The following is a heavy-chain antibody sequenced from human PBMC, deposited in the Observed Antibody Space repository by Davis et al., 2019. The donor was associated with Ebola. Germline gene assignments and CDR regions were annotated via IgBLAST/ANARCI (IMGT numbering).Heavy chain of an antibody. CDR1: GGSFSGYY. D-gene: IGHD6-13*01. Sequence: MPSETLSLTCAVYGGSFSGYYWSWIRQPPGKGLEWIGEINHSGSTNYNPSLKSRVTISVDTSKNQFSLKLSSVTAADTAVYYCARGSSSWVYYGMDVWGQGTTVTVSS. J-gene: IGHJ6*02. CDR3: ARGSSSWVYYGMDV. V-gene: IGHV4-34*01. CDR2: INHSGST.